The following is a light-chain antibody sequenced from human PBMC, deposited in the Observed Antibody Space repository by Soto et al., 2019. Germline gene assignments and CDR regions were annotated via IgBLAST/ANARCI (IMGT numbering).Light chain of an antibody. CDR2: DAS. J-gene: IGKJ2*01. V-gene: IGKV3-11*01. Sequence: EIVLTQSPATLSLSPGERATLSCRASQSVRSYLAWYQQKPGQAPRLLIYDASNRATGIPARFSGSGSGTDFTLTISSLEPEDFAVYYRQQRSNWPKTFGQGTKLEIK. CDR3: QQRSNWPKT. CDR1: QSVRSY.